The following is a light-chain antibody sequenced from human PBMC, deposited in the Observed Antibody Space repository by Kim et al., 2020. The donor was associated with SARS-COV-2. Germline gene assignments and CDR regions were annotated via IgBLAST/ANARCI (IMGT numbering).Light chain of an antibody. CDR2: GTN. V-gene: IGLV3-19*01. CDR3: NSRDDF. J-gene: IGLJ1*01. CDR1: SLRSYY. Sequence: SSELTQDPAVSVALGQTVRVTCQGDSLRSYYANWYQQKPGQAPVVVIYGTNNRPSGIPDRFSGSSSGNTASLTITGAQAEDEADYYCNSRDDFFGTGTKVTVL.